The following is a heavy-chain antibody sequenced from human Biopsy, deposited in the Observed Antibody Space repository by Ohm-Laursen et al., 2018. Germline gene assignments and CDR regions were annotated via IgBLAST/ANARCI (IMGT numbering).Heavy chain of an antibody. CDR1: GGPFSGYY. CDR2: INHSGST. J-gene: IGHJ6*02. CDR3: ARAVDYYDPYYYYGMDV. Sequence: PGTLSLTCAVSGGPFSGYYWSWIRQTPGKGLQWIGEINHSGSTNYNPSLKSRVTISVDTSKNQFSLKLTSVTAADTAVYYCARAVDYYDPYYYYGMDVWGQGTTVTVSS. D-gene: IGHD3-22*01. V-gene: IGHV4-34*01.